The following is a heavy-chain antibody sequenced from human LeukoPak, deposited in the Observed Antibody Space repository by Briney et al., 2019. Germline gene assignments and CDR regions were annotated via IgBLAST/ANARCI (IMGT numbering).Heavy chain of an antibody. CDR2: INPNSGGT. J-gene: IGHJ6*02. CDR1: GYTFTSYG. Sequence: ASVKVSCKASGYTFTSYGISWVRQAPGQGLEWMEWINPNSGGTNYAQKFQGRVTMTRDTSISTAYMELSRLRSDDTAVYYCARDQRYPAEYGMDVWGQGTTVTVSS. CDR3: ARDQRYPAEYGMDV. D-gene: IGHD1-14*01. V-gene: IGHV1-2*02.